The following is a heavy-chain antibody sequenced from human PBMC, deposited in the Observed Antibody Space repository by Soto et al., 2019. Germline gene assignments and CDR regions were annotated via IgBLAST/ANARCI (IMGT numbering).Heavy chain of an antibody. D-gene: IGHD3-9*01. CDR2: IYYSGST. Sequence: SETLSLTCTVSGGSISSGDYYWSWIRQPPGKGLEWIGYIYYSGSTYYNPSLKSRVTISVDTSKNQFSLKLSSVTAADTAVYYCARAFDILTRNYFVYWGQGTGVTVAS. V-gene: IGHV4-30-4*01. CDR1: GGSISSGDYY. J-gene: IGHJ4*02. CDR3: ARAFDILTRNYFVY.